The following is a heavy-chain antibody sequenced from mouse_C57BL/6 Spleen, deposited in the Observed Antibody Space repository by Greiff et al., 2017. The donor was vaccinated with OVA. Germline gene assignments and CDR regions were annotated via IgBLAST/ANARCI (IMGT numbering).Heavy chain of an antibody. Sequence: QVQLQQPGAELVMPGASVKLSCKASGYTFTSYWMHWVKQRPGQGLEWIGEIDPSDSYTNYNQKFKGKSTLTVDKSSSTAYMQLSSLTSEDSAVYYCARSWDSSGLYYFDYWGQGTTLTVSS. V-gene: IGHV1-69*01. CDR2: IDPSDSYT. CDR1: GYTFTSYW. J-gene: IGHJ2*01. D-gene: IGHD3-2*02. CDR3: ARSWDSSGLYYFDY.